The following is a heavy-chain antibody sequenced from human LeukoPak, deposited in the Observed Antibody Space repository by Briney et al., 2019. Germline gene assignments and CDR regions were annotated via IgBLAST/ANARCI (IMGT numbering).Heavy chain of an antibody. CDR1: GFTFSSYA. Sequence: GSLRLSCAASGFTFSSYAMSWVRQAPGKGLEWVSAISGSGGSTYYADSVKGRFTISRGNSKNTLYLQMNSLRAEDTAVYYCAKDGSGTESPIWGQGTLVTVSS. D-gene: IGHD3-3*01. V-gene: IGHV3-23*01. J-gene: IGHJ4*02. CDR2: ISGSGGST. CDR3: AKDGSGTESPI.